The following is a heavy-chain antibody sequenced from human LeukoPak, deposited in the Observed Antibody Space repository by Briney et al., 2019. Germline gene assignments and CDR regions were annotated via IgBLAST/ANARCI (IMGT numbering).Heavy chain of an antibody. V-gene: IGHV1-18*01. CDR1: GYTFTGYG. CDR2: ISVNNGNT. Sequence: ASVKVSCKASGYTFTGYGINWVRQAPGQGLESMGWISVNNGNTNYAQKFQGRVTMTIDTSTNTAYMELRSLRSDDTAVYYCARVDIVVVPTAIYGLDVWGQGTTVTVSS. CDR3: ARVDIVVVPTAIYGLDV. J-gene: IGHJ6*02. D-gene: IGHD2-2*03.